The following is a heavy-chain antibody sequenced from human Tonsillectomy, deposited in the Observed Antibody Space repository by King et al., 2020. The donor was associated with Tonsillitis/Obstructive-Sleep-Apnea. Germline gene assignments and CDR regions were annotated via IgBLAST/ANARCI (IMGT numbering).Heavy chain of an antibody. Sequence: VQLVESGGGLVQPGGSLRLSCAASGFTFSSYWMSWVRQAPGKGLEWVANIKHDGSEKNYVDSVKGRFTISRDNAKNSLYLQMNSLRAEDTAVYHCASLDTTMVTGDYWGQGTLLTVSS. D-gene: IGHD5-18*01. J-gene: IGHJ4*02. CDR1: GFTFSSYW. V-gene: IGHV3-7*01. CDR2: IKHDGSEK. CDR3: ASLDTTMVTGDY.